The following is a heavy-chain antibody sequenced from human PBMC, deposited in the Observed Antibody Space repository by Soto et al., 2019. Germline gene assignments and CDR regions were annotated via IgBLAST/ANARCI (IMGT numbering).Heavy chain of an antibody. CDR2: LSGSGDTT. CDR3: AKGTQFFYYYAMDV. V-gene: IGHV3-23*01. J-gene: IGHJ6*02. CDR1: GFTFSSYG. Sequence: QPGGSLRLSCAASGFTFSSYGMNWVRQAPGKGVGWVSALSGSGDTTYYAVSVRGRFSISRDNSKNTLYLQMSSLRGEDTAVYYCAKGTQFFYYYAMDVWGQGTTVTVSS.